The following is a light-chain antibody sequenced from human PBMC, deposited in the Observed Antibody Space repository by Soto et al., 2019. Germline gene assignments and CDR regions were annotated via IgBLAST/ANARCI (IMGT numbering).Light chain of an antibody. V-gene: IGLV3-21*02. CDR2: HNS. Sequence: SYELTQPPSVSVAPGQTARITCGGNNIGSKSVHWYQQKPGQAPVLVVYHNSDRPSGIPERFSGSNSGNTATLTIRRVEAGDEADYSCQLWHSGSDHYVFGTGTKVTVL. CDR3: QLWHSGSDHYV. CDR1: NIGSKS. J-gene: IGLJ1*01.